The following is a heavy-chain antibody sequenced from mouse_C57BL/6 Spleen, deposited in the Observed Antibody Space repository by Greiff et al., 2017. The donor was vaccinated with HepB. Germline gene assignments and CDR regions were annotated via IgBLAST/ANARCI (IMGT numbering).Heavy chain of an antibody. Sequence: VKLMESGAELVRPGTSVKVSCKASGYAFTNYLIEWVKQRPGQGLEWIGVINPGSGGTNYNEKFKGKATLTADKSSSTAYMQLSSLTSEDSAVYFCARSNYVGAMDYWGQGTSVTVSS. CDR3: ARSNYVGAMDY. V-gene: IGHV1-54*01. J-gene: IGHJ4*01. CDR1: GYAFTNYL. CDR2: INPGSGGT. D-gene: IGHD2-5*01.